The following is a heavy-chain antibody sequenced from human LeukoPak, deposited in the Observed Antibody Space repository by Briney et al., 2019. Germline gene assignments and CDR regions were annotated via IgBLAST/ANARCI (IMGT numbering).Heavy chain of an antibody. Sequence: GGSLRLSFAASGFTFSSDWMTWVRQAPGKGLGWVANIKQDASERYYVDSVKGRFTISRDNAKNSLYLQMNSLRAEDTAVSYCATPTAGTWHFDYWGQGTLVTVSS. V-gene: IGHV3-7*01. CDR2: IKQDASER. CDR1: GFTFSSDW. CDR3: ATPTAGTWHFDY. D-gene: IGHD1-1*01. J-gene: IGHJ4*02.